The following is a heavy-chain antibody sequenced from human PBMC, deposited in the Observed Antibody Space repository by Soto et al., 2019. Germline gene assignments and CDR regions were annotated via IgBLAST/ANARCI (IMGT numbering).Heavy chain of an antibody. V-gene: IGHV4-4*02. CDR2: IYHSGST. CDR1: GGSIISSNW. D-gene: IGHD1-26*01. Sequence: SETLSLTSAFYGGSIISSNWWSWVRHPPGQGLEWIGEIYHSGSTNYNPSLKSRVTISVDKSKNQFSLKLSSVTAADTALYYCARSNSGNYYEVFDYWGQGTLVTVS. J-gene: IGHJ4*02. CDR3: ARSNSGNYYEVFDY.